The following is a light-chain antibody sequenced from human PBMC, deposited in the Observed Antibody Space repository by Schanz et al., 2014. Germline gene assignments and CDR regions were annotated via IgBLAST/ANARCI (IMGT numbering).Light chain of an antibody. J-gene: IGLJ2*01. CDR1: SSDVGSYNL. CDR2: EGT. Sequence: QSALTQPASVSGSPGQSITISCTGTSSDVGSYNLVSWYQQHPGKAPKLMIYEGTKRPSGVSNRFSGSKSGNTASLTISEIQAEDESDYYCCSYAGNSTLVFGGGTNLTVL. V-gene: IGLV2-23*01. CDR3: CSYAGNSTLV.